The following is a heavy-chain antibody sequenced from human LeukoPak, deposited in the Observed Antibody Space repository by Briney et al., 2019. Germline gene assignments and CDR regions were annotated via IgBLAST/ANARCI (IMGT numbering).Heavy chain of an antibody. CDR2: LYSGGST. CDR3: ARGVSSQYYYYGMDV. Sequence: GGSLRLSCAASGITVSNDYMSWVRQAPGKGLEWVSVLYSGGSTYYADSVKGRFTISRDNSKNTLSLQMNSLRAEDTAVYYCARGVSSQYYYYGMDVWGQGTTVTVSS. J-gene: IGHJ6*02. V-gene: IGHV3-53*01. D-gene: IGHD6-13*01. CDR1: GITVSNDY.